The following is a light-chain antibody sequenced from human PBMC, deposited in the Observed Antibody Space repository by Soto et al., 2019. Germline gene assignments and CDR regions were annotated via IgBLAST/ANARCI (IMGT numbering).Light chain of an antibody. CDR3: TSYITSTTLDVI. Sequence: QSVLTQPASVSGSPGQSITISCTETSSDVGVYKYVSWYQQHPGKAPKLMIYEVSNRPSGVSNRFSGSKSGNTASLTISGLQAEDEADYYCTSYITSTTLDVIFGGGTKLTVL. CDR1: SSDVGVYKY. J-gene: IGLJ2*01. V-gene: IGLV2-14*01. CDR2: EVS.